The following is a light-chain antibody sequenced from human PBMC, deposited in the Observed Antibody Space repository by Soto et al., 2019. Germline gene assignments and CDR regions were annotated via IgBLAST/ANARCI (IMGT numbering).Light chain of an antibody. Sequence: DIQMTQSPSTLSASVGDRVTITCRTSQSINIWLAWYQHKSGRAPKLLIYAASTLESGVPSRFSGSGSGTEFTLTISRLQPDDFATYYCQQYNDYWTFGQGTKVDIK. V-gene: IGKV1-5*03. CDR1: QSINIW. CDR2: AAS. J-gene: IGKJ1*01. CDR3: QQYNDYWT.